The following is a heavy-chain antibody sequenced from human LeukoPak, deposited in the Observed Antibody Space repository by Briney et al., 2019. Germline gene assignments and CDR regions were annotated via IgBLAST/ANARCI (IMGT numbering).Heavy chain of an antibody. V-gene: IGHV3-13*04. D-gene: IGHD1-26*01. CDR1: GFTFSNYD. Sequence: PGGSLRLSCAASGFTFSNYDMFWVRQTTGKGLEWVSAIGAADDTYYPGSVRGRFTISRESAKDSLYLQMNSLRAGDTAVYYCARGSGSHFDYWGQGTLVTVSS. CDR3: ARGSGSHFDY. J-gene: IGHJ4*02. CDR2: IGAADDT.